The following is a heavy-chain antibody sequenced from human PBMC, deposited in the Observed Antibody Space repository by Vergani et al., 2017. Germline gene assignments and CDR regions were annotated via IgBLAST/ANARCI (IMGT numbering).Heavy chain of an antibody. J-gene: IGHJ4*02. CDR1: AYSINSGYF. Sequence: QVHLQESGPGLVKPSETLSLTCTVSAYSINSGYFWGWIRQPPGKGLEWIASFHHTGMTYNNPSLKSRVTISVDTSKNLISRKLNSVTAAATALYYCARHGGSGNFYHLFDSWGQGTLVTVSS. CDR3: ARHGGSGNFYHLFDS. V-gene: IGHV4-38-2*02. CDR2: FHHTGMT. D-gene: IGHD3-10*01.